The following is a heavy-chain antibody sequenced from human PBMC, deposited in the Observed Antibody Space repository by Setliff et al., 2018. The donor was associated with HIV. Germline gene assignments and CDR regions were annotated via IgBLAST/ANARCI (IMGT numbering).Heavy chain of an antibody. CDR3: ARAPTLFVVEYYYSFCMDV. Sequence: ASVKVSCKASVYTCTGYYRHWVRQAPGQGLEWMGWINPHSGDTNYAQKFQDRVTMTRDTSVNIAYMQLSRLRSDDTAVYYCARAPTLFVVEYYYSFCMDVWRQGTTVTVSS. CDR2: INPHSGDT. J-gene: IGHJ6*02. V-gene: IGHV1-2*02. D-gene: IGHD3-3*01. CDR1: VYTCTGYY.